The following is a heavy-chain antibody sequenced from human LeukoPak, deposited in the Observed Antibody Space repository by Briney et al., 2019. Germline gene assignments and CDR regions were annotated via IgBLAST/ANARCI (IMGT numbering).Heavy chain of an antibody. D-gene: IGHD3-22*01. CDR3: AKTTYYYDSSGYYFPLSYFDY. J-gene: IGHJ4*02. CDR1: RFTYSSYA. CDR2: ISGSGGST. V-gene: IGHV3-23*01. Sequence: GGSLRLSCAATRFTYSSYAMSWVRQAPGKGLEWVSAISGSGGSTYYADSLKGRLTNYRDNSKNTLYLQMNRLIAGDTAVYYCAKTTYYYDSSGYYFPLSYFDYWGQGTLVTVSS.